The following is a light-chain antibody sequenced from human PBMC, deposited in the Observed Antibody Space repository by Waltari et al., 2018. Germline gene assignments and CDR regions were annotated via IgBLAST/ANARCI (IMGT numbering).Light chain of an antibody. CDR1: SSDVGKYNL. J-gene: IGLJ2*01. Sequence: QSALTQPASVSGSPGQSITISCTGTSSDVGKYNLVSWYQQHPGEVPKLMIYEVTKRPSGVSDRFSGSKSGNTASLTISGLQAEDEADYFCCSFAGRGFSVIFGGGTKLNVL. CDR2: EVT. V-gene: IGLV2-23*02. CDR3: CSFAGRGFSVI.